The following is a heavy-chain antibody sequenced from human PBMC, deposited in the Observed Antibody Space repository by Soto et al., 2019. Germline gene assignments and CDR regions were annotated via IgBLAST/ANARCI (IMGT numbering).Heavy chain of an antibody. V-gene: IGHV1-3*01. J-gene: IGHJ4*02. CDR2: INAGNGNT. CDR1: GYTFTSYA. CDR3: ARDRGGWPDY. D-gene: IGHD2-15*01. Sequence: QVQLVQSGAEVKKPGASVKVSCKASGYTFTSYAMHWVRQAPGQRLEWMGWINAGNGNTKYSQKCQGRVTITRDTSASTAYMELSSLRSEDTAVYYCARDRGGWPDYWGQGTLVTVSS.